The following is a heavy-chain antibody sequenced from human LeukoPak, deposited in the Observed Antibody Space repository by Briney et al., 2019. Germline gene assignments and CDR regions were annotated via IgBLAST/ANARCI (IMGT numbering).Heavy chain of an antibody. V-gene: IGHV4-34*01. CDR1: GGSLSGNY. Sequence: PSETLSLTCAVYGGSLSGNYWSWIRQPPWKGLEWIGEINHSGSTNYNPSLKSRVTIPVDTSKNQFSLKLSSVTAADTAVYYCARRLRYCTNGVCSNWFDPWGQGTLVTVSS. J-gene: IGHJ5*02. CDR2: INHSGST. CDR3: ARRLRYCTNGVCSNWFDP. D-gene: IGHD2-8*01.